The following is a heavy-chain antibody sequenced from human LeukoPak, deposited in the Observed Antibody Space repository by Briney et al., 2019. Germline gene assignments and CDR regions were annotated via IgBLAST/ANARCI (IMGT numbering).Heavy chain of an antibody. CDR1: GYTFTGYY. V-gene: IGHV1-2*02. Sequence: ASVRVSCKASGYTFTGYYMHSGPHAPGQGLEWMGWINPNSGGTNYEQKFQGRVIMTRDTSISTAYMELSRLRSDDTAVYFCARHMTTANNWFDPWGQGTLVTVSS. J-gene: IGHJ5*02. D-gene: IGHD4-17*01. CDR2: INPNSGGT. CDR3: ARHMTTANNWFDP.